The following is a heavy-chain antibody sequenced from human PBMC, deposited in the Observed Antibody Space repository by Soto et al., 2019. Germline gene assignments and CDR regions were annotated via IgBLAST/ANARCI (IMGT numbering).Heavy chain of an antibody. D-gene: IGHD6-6*01. Sequence: GGSMRLSCAASGFTFSSYAMSWVRQAPGKGLEWVSAISGSGGSTYYADSVKGRFTISRDNSKNTLYLQMNSLRAEDTAVYYCAKWPSIAARPRDDAFDIWGQGTMVTVSS. CDR1: GFTFSSYA. V-gene: IGHV3-23*01. CDR2: ISGSGGST. CDR3: AKWPSIAARPRDDAFDI. J-gene: IGHJ3*02.